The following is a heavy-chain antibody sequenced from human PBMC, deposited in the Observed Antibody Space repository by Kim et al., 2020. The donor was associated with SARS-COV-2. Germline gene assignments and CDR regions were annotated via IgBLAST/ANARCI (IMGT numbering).Heavy chain of an antibody. CDR3: ASSTGQGYASWRLYYYGM. V-gene: IGHV4-59*08. Sequence: SETLSLTCTVSGCPISSYSWSWIRQPPGKGLEWIGYIYYSGSTNYNPSLKSRVTISVDTSKNQFSLKLSPVTAADTAVYYGASSTGQGYASWRLYYYGM. D-gene: IGHD3-3*01. CDR2: IYYSGST. CDR1: GCPISSYS. J-gene: IGHJ6*01.